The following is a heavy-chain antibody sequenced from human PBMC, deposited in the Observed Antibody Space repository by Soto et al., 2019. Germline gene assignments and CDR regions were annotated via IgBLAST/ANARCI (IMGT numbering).Heavy chain of an antibody. CDR2: IYYSGST. CDR3: ARRVGYCTNGVCYYYFDY. V-gene: IGHV4-59*01. CDR1: GGSISSYY. Sequence: SETLSLTCTVSGGSISSYYWSWIRQPPGKGLEWIGYIYYSGSTNYNPSLKSRVTISVDTSKNQFSLKLSSVTAADTAVYYCARRVGYCTNGVCYYYFDYWGQGTLVTVSS. J-gene: IGHJ4*02. D-gene: IGHD2-8*01.